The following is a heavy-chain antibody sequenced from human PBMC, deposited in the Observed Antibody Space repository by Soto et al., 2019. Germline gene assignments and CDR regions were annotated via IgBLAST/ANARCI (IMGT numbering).Heavy chain of an antibody. D-gene: IGHD2-8*01. Sequence: EVQLLESGGGLVQPGGSLRLSCAASGFTFNSYVMSWVRQAPGKGLEWVSAISGSGGSTYYADSVKGRFTISRDNSKNTLYLQMNSLRAEDTAVYYCEKRQWSEYAFDMWGQGTMVTVSS. J-gene: IGHJ3*02. CDR3: EKRQWSEYAFDM. V-gene: IGHV3-23*01. CDR2: ISGSGGST. CDR1: GFTFNSYV.